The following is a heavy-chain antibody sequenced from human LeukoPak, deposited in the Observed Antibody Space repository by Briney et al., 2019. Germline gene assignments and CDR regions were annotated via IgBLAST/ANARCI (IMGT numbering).Heavy chain of an antibody. CDR2: ITSSSSSI. V-gene: IGHV3-48*04. Sequence: GGSLRLSCAASGFTFSSYSLNWVRQAPGKGLEWVSYITSSSSSIYYADSVKGRFTIYRDNAKNSLYLQMNSLRAEDTAMYYCARDYCSGGRCYSVDYWGQGTLVTVSS. CDR1: GFTFSSYS. CDR3: ARDYCSGGRCYSVDY. D-gene: IGHD2-15*01. J-gene: IGHJ4*02.